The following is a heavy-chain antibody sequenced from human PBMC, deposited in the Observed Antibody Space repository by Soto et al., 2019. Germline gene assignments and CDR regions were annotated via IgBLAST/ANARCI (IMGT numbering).Heavy chain of an antibody. CDR3: VRPNFGALTHFDF. V-gene: IGHV5-51*01. Sequence: GESLKISCKAIGYTFTNYWIGWVCQTPGKGLEWMGIIFPGDSDTRYNPSFEGQVTVSADESISTAYLQWNTLKASDTAMYYCVRPNFGALTHFDFWGQGTLVTVSS. J-gene: IGHJ4*02. D-gene: IGHD3-16*01. CDR1: GYTFTNYW. CDR2: IFPGDSDT.